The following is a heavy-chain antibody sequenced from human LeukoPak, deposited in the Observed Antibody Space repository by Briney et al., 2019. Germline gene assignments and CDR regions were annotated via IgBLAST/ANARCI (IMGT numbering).Heavy chain of an antibody. Sequence: PSETLSLTCTVSGGSISTNYWSWIRQPPGEGLEFIGNIYYSGSTNYNPSLKSRVTISVDTSKNQFSLKLTSMTAADTAVYYCASTVTTPLDYWGQGTLVTVSS. CDR2: IYYSGST. CDR3: ASTVTTPLDY. V-gene: IGHV4-59*08. CDR1: GGSISTNY. J-gene: IGHJ4*02. D-gene: IGHD4-17*01.